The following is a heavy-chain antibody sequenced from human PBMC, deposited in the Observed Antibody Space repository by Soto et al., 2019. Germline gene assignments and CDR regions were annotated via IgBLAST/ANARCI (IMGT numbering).Heavy chain of an antibody. D-gene: IGHD3-22*01. J-gene: IGHJ4*02. CDR1: GGSISRYSY. V-gene: IGHV4-39*01. CDR2: ISYSGTT. CDR3: ARVTDGGYLDY. Sequence: LLLQESGPGLVKPSETLSLSCTVSGGSISRYSYWGWIRQPPGKGLEWIWTISYSGTTYYNASLKSRVTIAADTSKNQLSLKLTSVTAADTAVYYCARVTDGGYLDYWGQGTLVTVSS.